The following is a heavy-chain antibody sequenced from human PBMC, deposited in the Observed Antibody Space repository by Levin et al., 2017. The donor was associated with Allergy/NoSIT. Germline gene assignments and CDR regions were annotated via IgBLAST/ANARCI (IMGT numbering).Heavy chain of an antibody. D-gene: IGHD3-22*01. Sequence: GESLKISCAASGFTFSSYWMSWVRQAPGKGLEWVANIKQDGSEKNYVDSVKGRFTISRDNAENSLYLQLNSLRAEDTALYYCATYYDSSGYYHWGQGTLVTVSS. CDR3: ATYYDSSGYYH. V-gene: IGHV3-7*01. J-gene: IGHJ4*02. CDR2: IKQDGSEK. CDR1: GFTFSSYW.